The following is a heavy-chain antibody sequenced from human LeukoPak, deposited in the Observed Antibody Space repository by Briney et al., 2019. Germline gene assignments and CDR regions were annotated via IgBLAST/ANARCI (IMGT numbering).Heavy chain of an antibody. CDR2: IGDSGATT. CDR3: SY. Sequence: GGSLRLSCAASGFTLSSYAVTWVRQAPGKGLEWVSDIGDSGATTYYADSVKGRFTISRDNSKNTLYLQMSSLRAEDTAVYYLSYWGQGTLVTVSS. V-gene: IGHV3-23*01. J-gene: IGHJ4*02. CDR1: GFTLSSYA. D-gene: IGHD5/OR15-5a*01.